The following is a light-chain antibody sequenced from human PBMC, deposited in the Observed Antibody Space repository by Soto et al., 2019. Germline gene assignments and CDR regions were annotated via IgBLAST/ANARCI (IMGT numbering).Light chain of an antibody. CDR3: QQYGSSPLT. CDR1: QSVRSSY. CDR2: GAS. Sequence: ETVLTQSPGTLSLSPGERATLSCRASQSVRSSYLAWYQQKPGQAPRLLIYGASSRPTGIPYRFSGGGSGTDFTLTITRLEPEDVAVYYCQQYGSSPLTFGQGTRVDIK. V-gene: IGKV3-20*01. J-gene: IGKJ3*01.